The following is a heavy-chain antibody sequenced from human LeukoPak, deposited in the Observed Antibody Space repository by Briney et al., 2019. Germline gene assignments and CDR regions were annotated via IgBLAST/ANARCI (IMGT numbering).Heavy chain of an antibody. CDR2: SHYSGRT. D-gene: IGHD4-17*01. J-gene: IGHJ3*02. V-gene: IGHV4-59*08. Sequence: SETLSLICTVSGGSISSYYWSWFRQPPGKGLEWIGYSHYSGRTNYNPSLKSRVTISVDTSKNQFSLKLSSVTAADTAVYYCARHQPATTVTTISAFDIWGQGTMVTVSS. CDR1: GGSISSYY. CDR3: ARHQPATTVTTISAFDI.